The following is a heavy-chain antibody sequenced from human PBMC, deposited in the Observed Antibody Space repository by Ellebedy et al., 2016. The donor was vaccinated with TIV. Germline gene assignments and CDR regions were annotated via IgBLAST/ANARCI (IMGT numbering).Heavy chain of an antibody. V-gene: IGHV1-24*01. D-gene: IGHD6-19*01. CDR3: ATGWLVRGYFDY. CDR2: FDPEDGET. Sequence: AASVKVSCKVSGYTLTELSMHWVRQAPGKGLEWMGGFDPEDGETIYAQKFQGRVTMTEDTSTDTAYMELSSLRSEDTAVYYCATGWLVRGYFDYWGQGTLVTVSS. J-gene: IGHJ4*02. CDR1: GYTLTELS.